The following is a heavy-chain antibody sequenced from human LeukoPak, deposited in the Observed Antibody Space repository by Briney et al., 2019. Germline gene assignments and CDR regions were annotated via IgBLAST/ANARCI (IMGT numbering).Heavy chain of an antibody. CDR1: GYTFTSYY. Sequence: ASVKVSCKASGYTFTSYYMHWVRQAPGLGLEWMGIINPSGGSTNYAQKFQGRVTMTRDTSTSTVYMELSSLRSEDTAVYYCARDARSSRICSAGGNWFDPWGQGTLVIVSS. CDR3: ARDARSSRICSAGGNWFDP. D-gene: IGHD2-2*01. J-gene: IGHJ5*02. CDR2: INPSGGST. V-gene: IGHV1-46*01.